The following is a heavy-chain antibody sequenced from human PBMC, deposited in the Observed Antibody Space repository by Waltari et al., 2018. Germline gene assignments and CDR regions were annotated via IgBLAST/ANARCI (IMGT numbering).Heavy chain of an antibody. D-gene: IGHD3-3*01. Sequence: QVQLQQWGAVLLKPSVTRSPACSVSGASFTSYSWGCVRHVAGKGLEWIGQIRHPGNTNYNPSLQSRVAISIDTSRKQFSLKVFSVTAADTGLYFCTRGGNYDFWSHTPFVDPWGQGTQVSVSS. CDR1: GASFTSYS. CDR3: TRGGNYDFWSHTPFVDP. CDR2: IRHPGNT. J-gene: IGHJ5*02. V-gene: IGHV4-34*01.